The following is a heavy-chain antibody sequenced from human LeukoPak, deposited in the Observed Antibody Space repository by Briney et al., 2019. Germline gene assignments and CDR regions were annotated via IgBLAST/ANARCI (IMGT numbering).Heavy chain of an antibody. CDR2: ISSSSSYI. CDR3: ARDRKIAAAGTPY. CDR1: GFTFSSYS. J-gene: IGHJ4*02. D-gene: IGHD6-13*01. V-gene: IGHV3-21*01. Sequence: GGSLRLSCAASGFTFSSYSMNWVRQAPGKGLEWVSSISSSSSYIYYADSVKGRFTISRDNAKNSLYLQMNSLRAEDAAVYYCARDRKIAAAGTPYWGQGTPVTVSS.